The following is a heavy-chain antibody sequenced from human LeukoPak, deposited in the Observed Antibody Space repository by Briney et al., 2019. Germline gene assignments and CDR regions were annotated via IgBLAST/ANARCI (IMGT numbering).Heavy chain of an antibody. V-gene: IGHV1-18*01. CDR1: GYTFTSYG. J-gene: IGHJ6*02. CDR2: ISAYNGNT. CDR3: ARDQRQQLNV. D-gene: IGHD6-13*01. Sequence: LRASVNVSCKASGYTFTSYGISWGRQAPGQGLEWMGWISAYNGNTNYAQKLQGRVTMTTDTSTSTAYMELRSLRSDDTAVYYCARDQRQQLNVWGQGTTVTVSS.